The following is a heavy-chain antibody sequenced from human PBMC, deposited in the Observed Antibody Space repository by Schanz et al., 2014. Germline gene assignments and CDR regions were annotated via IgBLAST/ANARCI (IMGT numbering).Heavy chain of an antibody. CDR2: IDRDGGHT. V-gene: IGHV3-43*01. Sequence: EVQLVESGGGLVQSGGSLRLSCAASGFSFDDYTMHWVRQAPGKGLEWVSLIDRDGGHTYYADSVKGRFTISRDNARNSLYLQMTSLRAEDTALYYCTRDRAYHSFDYWGQGTLVTVSS. J-gene: IGHJ4*02. D-gene: IGHD1-26*01. CDR3: TRDRAYHSFDY. CDR1: GFSFDDYT.